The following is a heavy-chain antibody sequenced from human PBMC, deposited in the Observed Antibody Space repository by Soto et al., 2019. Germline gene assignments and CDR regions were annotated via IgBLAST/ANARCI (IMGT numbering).Heavy chain of an antibody. CDR3: ARLRCNGGRFPYYFEA. Sequence: SETLSLTCTVSGASISSSNYYWGWFRQPPGKGVEWISSIYFSGRTHYNPSLHGRITVSIDSSKNLFSLRLSSVNAADKALYSRARLRCNGGRFPYYFEAWGLASLGTVSS. CDR1: GASISSSNYY. J-gene: IGHJ4*02. D-gene: IGHD2-15*01. CDR2: IYFSGRT. V-gene: IGHV4-39*02.